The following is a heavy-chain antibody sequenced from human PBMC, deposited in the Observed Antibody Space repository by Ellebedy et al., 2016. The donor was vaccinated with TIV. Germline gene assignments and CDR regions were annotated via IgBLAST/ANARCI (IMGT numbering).Heavy chain of an antibody. D-gene: IGHD1-14*01. J-gene: IGHJ4*02. CDR1: GYTFTTYD. Sequence: ASVKVSXKASGYTFTTYDISWVRQATGQGLEWMGWMNPNSGNTGSAQRFQGRVTMTRDTSIGTAYMELSSLRSEDTAVYYCARAPRGTWYFDFWGQGTLVTVSP. CDR2: MNPNSGNT. CDR3: ARAPRGTWYFDF. V-gene: IGHV1-8*01.